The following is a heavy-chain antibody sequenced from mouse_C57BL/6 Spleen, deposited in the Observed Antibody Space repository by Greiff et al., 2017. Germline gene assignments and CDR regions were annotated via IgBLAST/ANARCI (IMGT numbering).Heavy chain of an antibody. CDR3: ARSCGSREGWFAY. CDR2: IYPGSGST. Sequence: QVQLQQPGAELVKPGASVKMSCKASGYTFTSYWITWVKQRPGQGLEWIGDIYPGSGSTNYNEKFKSKATLTVDTSSSTAYMQLSSLTSEDSAVYYCARSCGSREGWFAYWGQGALVTVSA. V-gene: IGHV1-55*01. CDR1: GYTFTSYW. J-gene: IGHJ3*01. D-gene: IGHD1-1*01.